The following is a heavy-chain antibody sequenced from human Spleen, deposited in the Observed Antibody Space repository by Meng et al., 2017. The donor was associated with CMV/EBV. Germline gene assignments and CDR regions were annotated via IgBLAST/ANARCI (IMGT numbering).Heavy chain of an antibody. CDR3: ARDVEYSNSFGSGGH. CDR2: IDWIGGRG. CDR1: GFIFGDYG. J-gene: IGHJ4*02. Sequence: GESLKISCAASGFIFGDYGMSWVRQAPGKGLEWVSGIDWIGGRGDYADSVKGRFIISKDKAKSSLYLQMNSLRVEDTALYYCARDVEYSNSFGSGGHWGQGTLVTVSS. V-gene: IGHV3-20*04. D-gene: IGHD6-6*01.